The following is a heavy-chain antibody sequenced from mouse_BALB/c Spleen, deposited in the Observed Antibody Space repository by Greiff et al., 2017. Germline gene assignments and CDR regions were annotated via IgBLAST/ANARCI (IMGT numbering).Heavy chain of an antibody. V-gene: IGHV2-6-7*01. J-gene: IGHJ4*01. CDR2: IWGDGST. CDR3: ARGDDSDAMDY. CDR1: GFSLTGYG. Sequence: VKLQESGPGLVAPSQSLSITCPVSGFSLTGYGVNWVRQPPGKGLEWLGMIWGDGSTDYNSALKSRLSISKDNSKSQVFLKMNSLQTDDTARYYCARGDDSDAMDYWGQGTSVTVSS. D-gene: IGHD2-12*01.